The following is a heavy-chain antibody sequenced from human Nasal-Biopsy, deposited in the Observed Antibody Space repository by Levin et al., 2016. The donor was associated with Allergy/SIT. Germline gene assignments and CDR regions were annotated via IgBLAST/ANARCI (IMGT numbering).Heavy chain of an antibody. V-gene: IGHV4-34*10. Sequence: SETLSLTCSVYGEAFSGFYWSWIRQSPGRGLEWIGEIDHSGTTNYNPSLKSRLTMSVDTVKKRFSLKLSSVTAADTALYYCARDHYDDTAMTSYYGLDVWGQGTTVTVSS. CDR2: IDHSGTT. J-gene: IGHJ6*02. D-gene: IGHD5-18*01. CDR3: ARDHYDDTAMTSYYGLDV. CDR1: GEAFSGFY.